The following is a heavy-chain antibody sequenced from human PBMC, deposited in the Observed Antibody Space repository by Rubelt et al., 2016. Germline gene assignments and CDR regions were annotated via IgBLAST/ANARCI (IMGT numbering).Heavy chain of an antibody. J-gene: IGHJ6*02. CDR1: GFIFDNAW. V-gene: IGHV3-15*01. Sequence: EVQLVDSGGGFVKPGGSLTLSCSGFGFIFDNAWLSWVRQAPGKGPEWVGRIKSKNDGGTVDFAAPVTGRFSNSRDYSTNNLYLQMNSLKTEDTGIYYCTSGYGLDVWGQGTSVTVSS. D-gene: IGHD2-15*01. CDR2: IKSKNDGGTV. CDR3: TSGYGLDV.